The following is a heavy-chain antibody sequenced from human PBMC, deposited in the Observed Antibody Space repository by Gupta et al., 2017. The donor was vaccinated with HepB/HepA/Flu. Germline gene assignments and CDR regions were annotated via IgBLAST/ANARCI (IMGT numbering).Heavy chain of an antibody. V-gene: IGHV4-59*01. J-gene: IGHJ4*02. Sequence: GLEYIGYIYNSGSTNYNPSVNYNPSLKSRVTISEDTSKNQFSLRLSSVTDADTAVYYCARISPRIEPCRTFASFDFWGQGTLVTVSS. CDR3: ARISPRIEPCRTFASFDF. CDR2: IYNSGST. D-gene: IGHD1-14*01.